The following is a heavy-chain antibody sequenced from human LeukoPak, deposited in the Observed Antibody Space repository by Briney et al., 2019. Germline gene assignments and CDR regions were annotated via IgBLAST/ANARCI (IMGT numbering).Heavy chain of an antibody. J-gene: IGHJ4*02. CDR3: ARDPAPDTAMGCFDY. CDR1: GFTFSSYG. Sequence: GGSLRLSCAASGFTFSSYGMHWVRQAPGKGLEWVAVISYDGSNKYYADSVKGRFTISRDNSKNTLYLQMNSLRAEDTAVYYCARDPAPDTAMGCFDYWGQGTLVTVSS. V-gene: IGHV3-30*03. D-gene: IGHD5-18*01. CDR2: ISYDGSNK.